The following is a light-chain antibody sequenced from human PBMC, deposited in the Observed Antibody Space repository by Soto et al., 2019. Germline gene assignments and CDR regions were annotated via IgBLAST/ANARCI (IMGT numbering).Light chain of an antibody. CDR2: KAS. J-gene: IGKJ2*01. Sequence: DIQMTPSPSTLSASVGARVTITCRASQSISSWWAWYQQKPGKAPTLLIYKASTLESGATSSFSGGGCETAFNLSISSLMPHDLATHYFQQYSSYSVFGHGTKLEIK. CDR3: QQYSSYSV. V-gene: IGKV1-5*03. CDR1: QSISSW.